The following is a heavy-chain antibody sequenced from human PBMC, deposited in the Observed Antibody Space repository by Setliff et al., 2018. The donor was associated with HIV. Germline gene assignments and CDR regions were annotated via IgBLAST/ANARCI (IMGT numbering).Heavy chain of an antibody. CDR1: GYTFTTYG. D-gene: IGHD1-1*01. V-gene: IGHV1-18*01. J-gene: IGHJ3*02. Sequence: ASVKVSCKASGYTFTTYGFNWVRQAPGQGLEWMGWISASSDNTNYAQKFQGRVTLTTDTSTNTVYMELKSLRSDDTAVYFCSRGQLDRHLRSDVPFDIWGQGTMVTVSS. CDR3: SRGQLDRHLRSDVPFDI. CDR2: ISASSDNT.